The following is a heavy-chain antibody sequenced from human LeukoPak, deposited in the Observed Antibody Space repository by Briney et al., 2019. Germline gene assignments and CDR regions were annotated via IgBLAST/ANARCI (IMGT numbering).Heavy chain of an antibody. CDR1: GGSISSYY. CDR3: ASSSERWLQFWWLGAFDI. D-gene: IGHD5-24*01. V-gene: IGHV4-59*01. Sequence: SETLSLTCTVSGGSISSYYWSWIRQPPGKGLEWIGYIYYSGSTNYNPSLKSRVTISVDTSKNQFSLKLSSVTAADTAVYYCASSSERWLQFWWLGAFDIWGQGTMVTVSS. CDR2: IYYSGST. J-gene: IGHJ3*02.